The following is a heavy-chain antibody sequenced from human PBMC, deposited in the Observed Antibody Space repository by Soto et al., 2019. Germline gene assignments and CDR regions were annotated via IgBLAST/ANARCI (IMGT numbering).Heavy chain of an antibody. D-gene: IGHD6-19*01. CDR2: IIPIYGAA. CDR1: GDNFNTYT. J-gene: IGHJ4*02. CDR3: AARVSVAGPAIDY. V-gene: IGHV1-69*01. Sequence: QVQLLQSGAEMKKPGSSVRVSCKPSGDNFNTYTITWVRQAPGQGLEWMGGIIPIYGAASYAQKFKDRVSITADGSTNTVYMELSSLTSEDTALYYCAARVSVAGPAIDYWGQGTRVTVSS.